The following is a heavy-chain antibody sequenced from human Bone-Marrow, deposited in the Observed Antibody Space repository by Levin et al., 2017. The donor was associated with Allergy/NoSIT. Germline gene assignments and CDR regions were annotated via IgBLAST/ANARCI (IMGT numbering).Heavy chain of an antibody. V-gene: IGHV3-21*01. CDR3: ARGVQWELPFWLGGMDG. D-gene: IGHD1-26*01. J-gene: IGHJ6*02. CDR1: GFTFSSYS. CDR2: ISSSSSYI. Sequence: SCAASGFTFSSYSMNWVRQAPGKGLEWVSSISSSSSYIYYADSVKGRFTISRDNAKNSLYLQMNSLRAEDTAVYYCARGVQWELPFWLGGMDGWGQGTTVTVSS.